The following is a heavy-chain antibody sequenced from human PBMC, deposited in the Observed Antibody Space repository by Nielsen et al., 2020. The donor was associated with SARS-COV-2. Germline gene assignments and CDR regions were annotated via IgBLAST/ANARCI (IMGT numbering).Heavy chain of an antibody. V-gene: IGHV5-10-1*01. CDR2: IDPSDSYT. J-gene: IGHJ6*03. CDR1: GYSFTSYW. Sequence: GEFLKISCKGSGYSFTSYWISWVRQMPGKGLEWMGRIDPSDSYTNYSPSFQGHVTISADKSISTAYLQWSSLKASDTAMYYCASAASRDYYYYYMDVWGKGTTVTVSS. CDR3: ASAASRDYYYYYMDV.